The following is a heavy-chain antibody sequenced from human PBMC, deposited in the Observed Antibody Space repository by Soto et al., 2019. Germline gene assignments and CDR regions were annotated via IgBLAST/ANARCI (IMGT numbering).Heavy chain of an antibody. J-gene: IGHJ4*02. CDR2: ISGSGGST. Sequence: PGWSLRLSCAASVFTFSSYAMSWFRQAPGKGLEWVSAISGSGGSTYYADSVKGRFTISRDNSKNTLYLQMNSLRDEDTAVYYCAKPIRPQIAARRFQSFPGYCGQGTLVTVSS. CDR1: VFTFSSYA. D-gene: IGHD6-6*01. V-gene: IGHV3-23*01. CDR3: AKPIRPQIAARRFQSFPGY.